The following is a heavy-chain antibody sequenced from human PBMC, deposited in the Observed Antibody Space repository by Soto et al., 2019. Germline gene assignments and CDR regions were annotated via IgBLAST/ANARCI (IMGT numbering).Heavy chain of an antibody. D-gene: IGHD1-26*01. Sequence: EVQLVESGGGLVKPGGSLRLSCAASGFTFSSYSMNWVRQAPGKGLEWVSSISSSSSYIYYADSVKGRFTISRDNAKNSLYLQMNSLRAEDTAVYYCASFQDSGSYYPNWFDPWGQGTLVTVSS. CDR3: ASFQDSGSYYPNWFDP. V-gene: IGHV3-21*01. J-gene: IGHJ5*02. CDR1: GFTFSSYS. CDR2: ISSSSSYI.